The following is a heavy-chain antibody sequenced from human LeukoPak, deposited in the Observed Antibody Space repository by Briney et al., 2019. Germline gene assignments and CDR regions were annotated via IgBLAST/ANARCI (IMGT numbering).Heavy chain of an antibody. Sequence: QSGGSLRLSCAASGFTFDDYAMHCVRQAPGKGLEWVSGISWNSGSIGYADSVKGRFTISRDNAKNSLYLQMNSLRAEDTALYYCAKDIGYGAFDIWGQGTMVTVSS. V-gene: IGHV3-9*01. CDR1: GFTFDDYA. D-gene: IGHD5-18*01. CDR3: AKDIGYGAFDI. CDR2: ISWNSGSI. J-gene: IGHJ3*02.